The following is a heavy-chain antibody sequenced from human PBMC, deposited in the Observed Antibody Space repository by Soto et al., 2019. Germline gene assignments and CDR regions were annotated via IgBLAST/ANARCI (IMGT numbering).Heavy chain of an antibody. CDR3: ARAPTWTNNWFDP. V-gene: IGHV4-30-4*01. CDR2: IYYSGST. Sequence: QVQLQESGPGLVKPSQTLSLTCTVSGGSISSGDYYWSWIRQPPGKGLEWIGYIYYSGSTYYNPSLKSRVTIPVDTSMNQFSLKLSSVTAADTAVYYCARAPTWTNNWFDPWGQGTLVTVSS. J-gene: IGHJ5*02. CDR1: GGSISSGDYY. D-gene: IGHD3-3*01.